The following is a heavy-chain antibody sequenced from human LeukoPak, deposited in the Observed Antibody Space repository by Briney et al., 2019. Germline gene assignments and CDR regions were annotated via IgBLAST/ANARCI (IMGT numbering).Heavy chain of an antibody. V-gene: IGHV6-1*01. Sequence: SHTLSLTCAISGDSVSSNSAAWNWIRQSPSRGLEWLVRTYYRSKWYNDYAVSVKSRITVSPDTSKNQFSLQLNFVIPEDTAVYFCARSGVRGYTYVDYFEYWGQGTPVTVSS. D-gene: IGHD5-18*01. J-gene: IGHJ4*02. CDR3: ARSGVRGYTYVDYFEY. CDR1: GDSVSSNSAA. CDR2: TYYRSKWYN.